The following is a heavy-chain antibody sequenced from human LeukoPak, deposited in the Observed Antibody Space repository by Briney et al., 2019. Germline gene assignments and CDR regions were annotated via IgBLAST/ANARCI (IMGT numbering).Heavy chain of an antibody. V-gene: IGHV3-30*02. Sequence: GGSLRLSCAASGFTFSSYGMHWVRQAPGKGLEWVAFIRYDGGNKYYADSVKGRFTISRDNSKNTLYLQMNSLRAEDTAVYYCARGTARFDYWGQGTLVTVSS. J-gene: IGHJ4*02. CDR1: GFTFSSYG. CDR2: IRYDGGNK. CDR3: ARGTARFDY.